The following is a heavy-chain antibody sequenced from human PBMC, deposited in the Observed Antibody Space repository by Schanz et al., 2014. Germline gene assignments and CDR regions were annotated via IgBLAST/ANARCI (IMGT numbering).Heavy chain of an antibody. Sequence: QVQLVQSGAEVKKPGSSMKVSCKASGGTFNSYTINWVRQAPGQGLEWMGRIIPIAGITNYAQRFQGRVTITADKSSDTAYMELSSLRSEDTAVYYCAREVGLYDRGWFDPWGQGTLXTVSS. D-gene: IGHD3-22*01. CDR2: IIPIAGIT. CDR3: AREVGLYDRGWFDP. V-gene: IGHV1-69*08. J-gene: IGHJ5*02. CDR1: GGTFNSYT.